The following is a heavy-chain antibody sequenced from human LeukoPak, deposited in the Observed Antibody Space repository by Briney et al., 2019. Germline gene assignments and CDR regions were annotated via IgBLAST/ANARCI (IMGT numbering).Heavy chain of an antibody. V-gene: IGHV3-53*01. D-gene: IGHD7-27*01. CDR2: IFSDGTT. CDR1: GFTVGSSF. CDR3: AKTGGPWD. J-gene: IGHJ4*02. Sequence: GGSLRLSCAASGFTVGSSFMTWVRQAPGKGLQWVSVIFSDGTTYYTDSVKGRFTISRDNSKNTLYLQLNSLRAEDAAVYYCAKTGGPWDWGQGTLVTVSS.